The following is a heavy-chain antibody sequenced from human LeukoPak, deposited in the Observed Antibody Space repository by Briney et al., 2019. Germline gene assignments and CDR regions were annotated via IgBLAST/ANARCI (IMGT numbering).Heavy chain of an antibody. CDR3: AKGLEGYRSKADAFDI. D-gene: IGHD6-13*01. J-gene: IGHJ3*02. Sequence: GGSLRLSCAASGFTFSSYGMQWVRQAPGKGLEWVAVISYDGSNKYYADSVKGRFTISRDNSKNTLYLQMNSLRAEDTAVYYCAKGLEGYRSKADAFDIWGQGTMVTVSS. CDR1: GFTFSSYG. CDR2: ISYDGSNK. V-gene: IGHV3-30*18.